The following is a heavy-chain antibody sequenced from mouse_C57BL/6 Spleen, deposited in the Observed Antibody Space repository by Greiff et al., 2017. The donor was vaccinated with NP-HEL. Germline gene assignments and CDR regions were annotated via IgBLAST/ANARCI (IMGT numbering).Heavy chain of an antibody. Sequence: VQLKESGPGLVKPSQSLSLTCSVTGYSITSGYYWNWIRQFPGNKLEWMGYISYDGSNNYNPSLKNRISITRDTSKNQFFLKLNSVTTEDTATYYCARAYPYWYFDVWGTGTTVTVSS. V-gene: IGHV3-6*01. CDR2: ISYDGSN. CDR3: ARAYPYWYFDV. D-gene: IGHD2-10*01. CDR1: GYSITSGYY. J-gene: IGHJ1*03.